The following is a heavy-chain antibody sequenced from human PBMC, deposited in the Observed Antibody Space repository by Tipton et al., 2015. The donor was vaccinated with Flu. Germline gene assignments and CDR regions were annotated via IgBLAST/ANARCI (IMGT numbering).Heavy chain of an antibody. CDR1: NGSLSSYY. J-gene: IGHJ4*02. D-gene: IGHD2-2*01. CDR3: ARDPSLGMPEYFDS. V-gene: IGHV4-59*01. Sequence: TLSLTCIVSNGSLSSYYWNWIRQSPGKGLEWIGYIYNGVYTKYGPSLRSRVTISADTSKNQFSLRLSSVTAADTAVYFCARDPSLGMPEYFDSWGQGTLITVSP. CDR2: IYNGVYT.